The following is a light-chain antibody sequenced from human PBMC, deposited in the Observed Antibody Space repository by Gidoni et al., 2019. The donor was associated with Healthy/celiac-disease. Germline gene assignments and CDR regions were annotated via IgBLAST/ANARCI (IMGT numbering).Light chain of an antibody. V-gene: IGKV1-39*01. J-gene: IGKJ2*01. CDR3: QQTYSTPPMFT. CDR2: AAS. Sequence: DIQMTQSPSSLSASVGDRVTIPCRASQSISSYLNWYQQKPGKAPKLLIHAASRLQSGVPSRFSGSGSGTDFTLTISSLQPEDFATYYCQQTYSTPPMFTFGQGTKLEIK. CDR1: QSISSY.